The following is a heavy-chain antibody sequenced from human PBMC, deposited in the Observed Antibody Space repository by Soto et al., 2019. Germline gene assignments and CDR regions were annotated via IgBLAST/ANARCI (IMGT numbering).Heavy chain of an antibody. D-gene: IGHD2-21*02. Sequence: QVQLQQSGPGLVEPSQTLSLTCAVSGGSISSEYFHWTWIRQSPGKGLEWIGYIHYTGSIMYNPSFKSRRTMAVDTTTNPFSLQLTSVTAADTAVYFCAREDDGGDRDYYGLDVWGQGTTVTVSS. V-gene: IGHV4-30-4*08. CDR3: AREDDGGDRDYYGLDV. CDR2: IHYTGSI. J-gene: IGHJ6*02. CDR1: GGSISSEYFH.